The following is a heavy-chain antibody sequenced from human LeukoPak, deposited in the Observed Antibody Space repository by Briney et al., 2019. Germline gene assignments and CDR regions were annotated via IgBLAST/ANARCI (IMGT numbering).Heavy chain of an antibody. CDR3: ARNYSPFDY. J-gene: IGHJ4*02. V-gene: IGHV3-48*01. D-gene: IGHD3-10*01. CDR2: ISSDRSIV. CDR1: GFTFSIYS. Sequence: PGGSLRLSCAASGFTFSIYSMNWVRQAPGKGLEWVSYISSDRSIVYYADSVKGRFTISRDTAKNSLYLQMDSLRAADTAVYHCARNYSPFDYWGQGTLVTVSS.